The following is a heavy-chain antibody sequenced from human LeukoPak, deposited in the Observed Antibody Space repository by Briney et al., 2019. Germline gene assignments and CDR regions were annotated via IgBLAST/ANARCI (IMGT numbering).Heavy chain of an antibody. CDR3: ARHTYCGGDCYSRPVDY. D-gene: IGHD2-21*02. Sequence: SETLSLTCTVSGGSISSYFWSWIRQPPGKGLEWIGHIYYSGSTNYNPSLKSRVTISVYTSKNQFSLKLSSVTAADTAVYYCARHTYCGGDCYSRPVDYWGQGTLVTVSS. CDR2: IYYSGST. J-gene: IGHJ4*02. CDR1: GGSISSYF. V-gene: IGHV4-59*08.